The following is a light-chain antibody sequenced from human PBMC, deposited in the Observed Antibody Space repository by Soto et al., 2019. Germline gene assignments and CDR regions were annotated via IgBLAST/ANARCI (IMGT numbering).Light chain of an antibody. CDR3: CSYGGRILVI. V-gene: IGLV2-14*01. J-gene: IGLJ2*01. CDR2: AVS. Sequence: QSVLTQPASVSGSPGQSITISCTGTSSDIGGYNYVSWYQQYPGKAPRLLIYAVSNRPSGVSDRFSGSKSGNTASLTISGRHAEDEAHYYCCSYGGRILVIFGEGTKVTVL. CDR1: SSDIGGYNY.